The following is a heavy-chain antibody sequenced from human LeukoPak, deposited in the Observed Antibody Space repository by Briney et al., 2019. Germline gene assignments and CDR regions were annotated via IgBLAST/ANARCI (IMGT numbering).Heavy chain of an antibody. Sequence: ASVKVSCKASGYTFTGYGVSWVRQAPGQGLEWMGWISASNGNTNFAQKLQGRVTLTTDTSTSTAYMELRSLTSDDTAVYYCARYPLSYSSNWHYYFDYWGQGTLLTVSS. V-gene: IGHV1-18*01. CDR1: GYTFTGYG. J-gene: IGHJ4*02. CDR3: ARYPLSYSSNWHYYFDY. D-gene: IGHD6-13*01. CDR2: ISASNGNT.